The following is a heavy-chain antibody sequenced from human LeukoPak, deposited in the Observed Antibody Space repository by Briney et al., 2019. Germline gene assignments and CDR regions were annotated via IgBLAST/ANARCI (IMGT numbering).Heavy chain of an antibody. J-gene: IGHJ6*04. D-gene: IGHD3-10*02. V-gene: IGHV3-48*03. CDR1: GFTFSNE. CDR3: AELGITMIGGV. Sequence: GGSLRLSCAASGFTFSNEMNWVRQAPGKGLEWISYISDSGTTINYADSVKGRFTISRDNAKNSLYLQMNSLRAEDTAVYYCAELGITMIGGVWGKGTTVTISS. CDR2: ISDSGTTI.